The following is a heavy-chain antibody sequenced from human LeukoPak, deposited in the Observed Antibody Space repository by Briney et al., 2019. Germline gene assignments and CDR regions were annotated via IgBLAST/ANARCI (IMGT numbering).Heavy chain of an antibody. CDR2: ICYSGST. CDR3: IRDRGYSRSSSDY. J-gene: IGHJ4*02. D-gene: IGHD6-6*01. CDR1: GGPISSSSYY. V-gene: IGHV4-39*01. Sequence: SETLSLTCTLSGGPISSSSYYWGWIRQPPGKGLEWIGSICYSGSTYYNPSLKGRFTISVDTSKNQFSLKWSAVTAADTAVYYCIRDRGYSRSSSDYWGQGTLVTVSS.